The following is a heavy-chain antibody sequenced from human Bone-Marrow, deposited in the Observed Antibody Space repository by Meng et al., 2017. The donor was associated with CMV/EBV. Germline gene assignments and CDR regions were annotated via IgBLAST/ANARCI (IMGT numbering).Heavy chain of an antibody. Sequence: SETLSLTCAVSGGSISSSNWWSWVRQPPGKGLEWIGEIYHSGSTNYNPSLKSRVTISVDKSKNQFSLKLSSVTAADTAVYYCARGGYCSSTSCYLGVYYYYYGMDVWGQGTTVTVSS. D-gene: IGHD2-2*01. CDR1: GGSISSSNW. CDR2: IYHSGST. J-gene: IGHJ6*02. CDR3: ARGGYCSSTSCYLGVYYYYYGMDV. V-gene: IGHV4-4*02.